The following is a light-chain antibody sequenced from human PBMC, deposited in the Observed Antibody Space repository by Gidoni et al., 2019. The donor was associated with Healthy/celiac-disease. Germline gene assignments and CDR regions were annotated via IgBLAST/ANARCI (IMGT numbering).Light chain of an antibody. CDR3: QQLNSYPRT. CDR1: QGISSY. J-gene: IGKJ4*01. Sequence: DIQLTQSPSFLSASVGDRVTITCRASQGISSYLAWYQQQPGKAPKVLIYAASTLQSGVPSRFSGSGSGTEFTLTISSLQPEDFATYYCQQLNSYPRTFGGGTKVEIK. CDR2: AAS. V-gene: IGKV1-9*01.